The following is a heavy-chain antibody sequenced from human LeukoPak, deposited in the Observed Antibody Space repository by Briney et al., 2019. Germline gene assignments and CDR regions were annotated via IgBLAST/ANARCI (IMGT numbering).Heavy chain of an antibody. V-gene: IGHV3-7*03. CDR2: INPDGNER. D-gene: IGHD6-19*01. CDR3: TRDLAAVPGPRMDV. J-gene: IGHJ6*02. Sequence: GGSLRLSCAASGFSFSSYYMSWVRQAPGKGLEWVALINPDGNERYYVDSVKGRFTISRDKARNSLYLQMDSLRDDDTAMYFCTRDLAAVPGPRMDVWGQGTTVTVSS. CDR1: GFSFSSYY.